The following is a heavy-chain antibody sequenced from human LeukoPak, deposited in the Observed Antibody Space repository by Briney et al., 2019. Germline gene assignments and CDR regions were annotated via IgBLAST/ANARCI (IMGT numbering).Heavy chain of an antibody. Sequence: GGSLRLSCAASGFTFSSYAMSWVRQAPGKGLEWVSAISGSGGSTYYADSVKGRFTISRDNSKNTLYLQMNSLRAEDTAVYYCAGNCSGGSCWDYWGQGTLITVSS. CDR3: AGNCSGGSCWDY. V-gene: IGHV3-23*01. D-gene: IGHD2-15*01. CDR2: ISGSGGST. J-gene: IGHJ4*02. CDR1: GFTFSSYA.